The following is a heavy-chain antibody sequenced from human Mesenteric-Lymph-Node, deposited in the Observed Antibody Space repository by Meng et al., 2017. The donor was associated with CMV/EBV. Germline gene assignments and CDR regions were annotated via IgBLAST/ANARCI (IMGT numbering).Heavy chain of an antibody. CDR2: INHSGSS. CDR3: ARGTPNSSGWKRYYYYGMDV. D-gene: IGHD6-19*01. V-gene: IGHV4-34*01. J-gene: IGHJ6*02. Sequence: SETLSLTCAVYTGSFSGYYWTWIRQPPGKGLEWIGDINHSGSSNSNPSLKSRVTISVDTSKNQFSLNLRSVTAADTAVYYCARGTPNSSGWKRYYYYGMDVWGQGTTVTVSS. CDR1: TGSFSGYY.